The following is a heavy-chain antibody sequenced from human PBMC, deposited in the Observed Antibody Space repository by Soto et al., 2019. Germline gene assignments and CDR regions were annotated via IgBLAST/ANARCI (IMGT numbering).Heavy chain of an antibody. CDR2: INHSGST. J-gene: IGHJ5*02. D-gene: IGHD2-2*01. CDR1: GGSCSGYY. Sequence: SETLSLTCAVYGGSCSGYYWSWIRQPPGKGLEWIGEINHSGSTNYNPSLKSRVTISVDTSKNQFSLKLSSVTAADTAVYYCARLIGYCSSTSCNNWFDPWGQGTLVTVSS. V-gene: IGHV4-34*01. CDR3: ARLIGYCSSTSCNNWFDP.